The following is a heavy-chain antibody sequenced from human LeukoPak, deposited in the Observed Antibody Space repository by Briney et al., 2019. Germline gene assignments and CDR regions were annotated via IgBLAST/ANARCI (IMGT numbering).Heavy chain of an antibody. V-gene: IGHV1-2*02. D-gene: IGHD2-2*03. J-gene: IGHJ6*02. Sequence: ASVKVSCKASGYTFTGYYMHLVRQAPGQGLEWMGWINPNSGGTNYAQKFQGRVTMTRDTSISTAYMELSRLRSDDTAVYYCARDYLDIVVVPAAHYYYYGMDVWGQGTTVIVSS. CDR1: GYTFTGYY. CDR3: ARDYLDIVVVPAAHYYYYGMDV. CDR2: INPNSGGT.